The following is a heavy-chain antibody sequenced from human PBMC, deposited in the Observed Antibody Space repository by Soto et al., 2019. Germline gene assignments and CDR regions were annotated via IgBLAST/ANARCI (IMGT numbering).Heavy chain of an antibody. CDR2: INSGSTHI. CDR1: GFTFREYS. V-gene: IGHV3-21*01. CDR3: ARERADGSIDY. Sequence: EMQMVESGGGLVKPGGSLRLSCAASGFTFREYSMNWVRQAPGKGLEWVSSINSGSTHIFASDSMKGRFTISRDNAKKSLYLQMDSLRVDDTAVYYCARERADGSIDYWGQGTLVTVSS. J-gene: IGHJ4*02.